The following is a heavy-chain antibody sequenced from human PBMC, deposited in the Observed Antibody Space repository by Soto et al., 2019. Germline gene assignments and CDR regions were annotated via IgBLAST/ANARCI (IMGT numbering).Heavy chain of an antibody. CDR2: ISSSSSTI. Sequence: GGSLRLSCAASGLTFTSYSMNWVRQAPGKGLEWVSFISSSSSTIYYADSVKGRFTISRDNAKNSLYLQMNSLGDEDTAVYYCARDRGYTYGFDFWGQGALVTVSS. CDR1: GLTFTSYS. V-gene: IGHV3-48*02. CDR3: ARDRGYTYGFDF. J-gene: IGHJ4*02. D-gene: IGHD5-18*01.